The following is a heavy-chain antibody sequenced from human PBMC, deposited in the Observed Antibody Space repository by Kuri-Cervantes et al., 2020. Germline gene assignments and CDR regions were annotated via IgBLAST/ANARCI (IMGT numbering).Heavy chain of an antibody. CDR2: IIPIFGTA. V-gene: IGHV1-69*05. D-gene: IGHD3-22*01. CDR1: GYTFTGYY. CDR3: ARGKDYYDSSGYSHAFDI. J-gene: IGHJ3*02. Sequence: SVKVSCKTSGYTFTGYYMHWVRQAPGQGLEWMGGIIPIFGTANYAQKFQGRVTITTDESTSTAYMELSSLRSEDTAVYYCARGKDYYDSSGYSHAFDIWGQGTMVTVSS.